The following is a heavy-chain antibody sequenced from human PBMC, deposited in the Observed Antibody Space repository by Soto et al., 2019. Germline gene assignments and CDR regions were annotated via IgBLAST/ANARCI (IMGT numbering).Heavy chain of an antibody. V-gene: IGHV4-59*08. CDR3: ARLGGYYQAFDS. CDR1: GGSIRDYY. D-gene: IGHD3-22*01. Sequence: SETLSLTCTVSGGSIRDYYWGWIRQSPGKRLEWIGYIYYTGTTKYNPSLKSRVTISVDSSKNQFSLKLDSVTAADTAVYYCARLGGYYQAFDSWGQGTLVTSPQ. CDR2: IYYTGTT. J-gene: IGHJ4*02.